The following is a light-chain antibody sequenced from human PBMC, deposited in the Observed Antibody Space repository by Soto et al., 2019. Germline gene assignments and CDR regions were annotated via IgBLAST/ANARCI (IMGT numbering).Light chain of an antibody. Sequence: QSVLPHPPSACCTPGQRVTISCSGSSSNIGSNYVFWYQHLPGMAPQLLIYSDNQRPSGVPDRFSGSKSGTSASLAISGLRSEDEADYYCAAWDDTLSGYVFGTGTKVTVL. J-gene: IGLJ1*01. CDR3: AAWDDTLSGYV. CDR1: SSNIGSNY. CDR2: SDN. V-gene: IGLV1-47*02.